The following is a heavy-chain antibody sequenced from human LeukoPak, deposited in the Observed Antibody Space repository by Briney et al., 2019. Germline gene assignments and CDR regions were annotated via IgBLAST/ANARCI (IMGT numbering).Heavy chain of an antibody. J-gene: IGHJ6*03. V-gene: IGHV1-69*05. CDR3: ARANSNYRSYYYYYMDV. D-gene: IGHD4-11*01. CDR2: IIPIFGTA. Sequence: SVKVSCKASGGTFSSYAISWVRQAPGQGLEWMGGIIPIFGTANYAQKFQGRVTITTDESTSTAYMELSSLRSEDTAVYYCARANSNYRSYYYYYMDVWGKGTTVTVSS. CDR1: GGTFSSYA.